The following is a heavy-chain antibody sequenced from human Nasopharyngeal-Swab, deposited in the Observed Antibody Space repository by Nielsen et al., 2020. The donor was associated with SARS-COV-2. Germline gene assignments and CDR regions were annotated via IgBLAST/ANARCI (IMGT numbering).Heavy chain of an antibody. CDR1: GFTLCDHY. V-gene: IGHV3-72*01. D-gene: IGHD3-22*01. CDR2: SRDKANGYTT. J-gene: IGHJ4*02. Sequence: GGSLRLSCVASGFTLCDHYMDWVRQRPGKGLEWVGRSRDKANGYTTEYAASVKGRFTISRDDSKNSLYMQMNSLQTEDTAVYYCTCAPETMTHPAYWGQGTLVTVSS. CDR3: TCAPETMTHPAY.